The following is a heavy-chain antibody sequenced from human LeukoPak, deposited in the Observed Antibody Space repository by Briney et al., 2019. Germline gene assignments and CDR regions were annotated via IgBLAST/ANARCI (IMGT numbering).Heavy chain of an antibody. V-gene: IGHV1-3*01. CDR2: INAGNGNT. CDR1: GYTFTSYA. Sequence: GASVKVSCKASGYTFTSYAMHWVRQAPGQRLEWMEWINAGNGNTKYSQKFQGRVTITRDTSASTAYMELSSLRSEDTAVYYRARRYSSGWQDYYFDYWGQGTLVTVSS. J-gene: IGHJ4*02. CDR3: ARRYSSGWQDYYFDY. D-gene: IGHD6-19*01.